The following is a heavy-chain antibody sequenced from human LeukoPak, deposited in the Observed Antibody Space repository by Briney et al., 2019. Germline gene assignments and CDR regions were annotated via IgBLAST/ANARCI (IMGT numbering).Heavy chain of an antibody. CDR2: INHSGST. CDR1: GGSFSGYY. V-gene: IGHV4-34*01. Sequence: SETLSLTCAVYGGSFSGYYWSWIRQPPGKGLEWIGEINHSGSTNYNPSLKSRVTISVDTSKNQFSLKPSSVTAADTAVYYCARGYYDSSGYIVWGQGTLVTVSS. J-gene: IGHJ4*02. CDR3: ARGYYDSSGYIV. D-gene: IGHD3-22*01.